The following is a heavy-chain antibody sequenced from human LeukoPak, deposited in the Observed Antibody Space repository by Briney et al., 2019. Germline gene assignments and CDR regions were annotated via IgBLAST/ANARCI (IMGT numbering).Heavy chain of an antibody. J-gene: IGHJ4*02. V-gene: IGHV3-23*01. CDR2: ISGSGGTT. Sequence: GGSLRLSCAASGFTFSSYAMSWVRQAPGKGLEWVSGISGSGGTTYYADSVKGRFSISRDNSRNTVYLQMNSLRTEDTAVYYCAKGGGWLYYFDYWGQGTLVTVSS. CDR1: GFTFSSYA. CDR3: AKGGGWLYYFDY. D-gene: IGHD6-19*01.